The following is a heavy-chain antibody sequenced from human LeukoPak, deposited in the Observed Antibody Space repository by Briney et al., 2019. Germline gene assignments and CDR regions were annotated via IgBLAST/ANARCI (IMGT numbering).Heavy chain of an antibody. Sequence: GRSLRLSCAASGFTFSSYGMHWVRQAPGKGLEWVAVIWYDGSDKYYADSVKGRFTMSRDNSKNTLYLQMNSLRAEDTAVYYCAGDGGDNWNGPDYWGQGTLVTVSS. J-gene: IGHJ4*02. CDR2: IWYDGSDK. CDR1: GFTFSSYG. CDR3: AGDGGDNWNGPDY. D-gene: IGHD1-20*01. V-gene: IGHV3-33*01.